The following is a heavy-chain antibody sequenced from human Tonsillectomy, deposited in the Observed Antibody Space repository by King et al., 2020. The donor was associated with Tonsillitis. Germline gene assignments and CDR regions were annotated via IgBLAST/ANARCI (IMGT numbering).Heavy chain of an antibody. CDR1: GYTFTAYY. CDR3: AREGGYKDV. CDR2: INPFGGGT. D-gene: IGHD1-14*01. Sequence: QLVQSGAEVKKPGASVKVSCKASGYTFTAYYMHWVRKAPGKGLEWMGWINPFGGGTDYEQKFRGRVTITRDTSISTAYMELSRLSSDDTAVYYCAREGGYKDVWGKGTTVTVSS. V-gene: IGHV1-2*02. J-gene: IGHJ6*04.